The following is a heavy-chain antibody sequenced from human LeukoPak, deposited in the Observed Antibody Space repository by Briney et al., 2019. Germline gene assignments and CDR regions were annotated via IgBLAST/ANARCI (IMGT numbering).Heavy chain of an antibody. CDR3: ARDGYCSGGSCYYFDY. D-gene: IGHD2-15*01. CDR1: GFTFRSYW. V-gene: IGHV3-7*01. CDR2: IKQDGSET. Sequence: GGSLRLSCATSGFTFRSYWMSWVRQAPGKGLEWVANIKQDGSETYYVDSVKGRFTISRDNAKNSLYLQMSSLRAEDTAVYYCARDGYCSGGSCYYFDYWGQGTLVTVSS. J-gene: IGHJ4*02.